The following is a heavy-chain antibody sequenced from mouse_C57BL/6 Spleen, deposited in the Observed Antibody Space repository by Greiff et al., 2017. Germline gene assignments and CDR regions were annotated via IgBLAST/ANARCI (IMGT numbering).Heavy chain of an antibody. J-gene: IGHJ1*03. CDR1: GYTFTSYW. Sequence: QVQLQQPGAELVKPGASVKMSCKVSGYTFTSYWITWVKQRPGQGLEWIGDIYPGSGSTNYNEKFKSKATLTVDTSSSTAYMQLSSLTSEDSAVYYCARRGDYYGSSSWYFDVWGTGTTVTVSS. CDR2: IYPGSGST. V-gene: IGHV1-55*01. CDR3: ARRGDYYGSSSWYFDV. D-gene: IGHD1-1*01.